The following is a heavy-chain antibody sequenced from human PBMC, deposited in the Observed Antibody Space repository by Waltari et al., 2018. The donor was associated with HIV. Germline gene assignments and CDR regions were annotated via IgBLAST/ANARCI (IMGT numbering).Heavy chain of an antibody. J-gene: IGHJ6*02. CDR1: GFTFSSYS. CDR2: ISSSSSYI. V-gene: IGHV3-21*01. Sequence: EVQLVESGGGLVKPGGSLRLSCAASGFTFSSYSMNWVRQAPGKGLEWVSSISSSSSYIYYAESVKGRVTISRDNAKNALYLQMNSLRAEDTAVYYCARDVRLYYYYYGMDVWGQGTTVTVSS. CDR3: ARDVRLYYYYYGMDV.